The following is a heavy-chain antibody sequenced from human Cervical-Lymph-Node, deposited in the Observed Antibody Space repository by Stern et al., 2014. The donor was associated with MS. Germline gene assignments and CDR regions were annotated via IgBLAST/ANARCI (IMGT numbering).Heavy chain of an antibody. CDR2: LYYSGST. Sequence: QVQLQESGPGLVKPSETLSLTCTVSGGSIRSSSYYWGWIRQPPGKGLEWIGSLYYSGSTYYNPSLKSRVTISVDTSKNQSSLKLSSVTAADTAVYYCAIATWARGVGSSAPAIVPFDYWGQGTLITVSS. CDR3: AIATWARGVGSSAPAIVPFDY. V-gene: IGHV4-39*01. D-gene: IGHD2-15*01. J-gene: IGHJ4*02. CDR1: GGSIRSSSYY.